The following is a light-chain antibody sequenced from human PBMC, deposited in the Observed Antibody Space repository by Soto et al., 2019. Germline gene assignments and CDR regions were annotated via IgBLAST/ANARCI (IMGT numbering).Light chain of an antibody. CDR1: TSDVGGDKF. CDR3: SSYANNHYV. V-gene: IGLV2-14*01. Sequence: QSALTQPASVSGPPGRSITITCTGTTSDVGGDKFVSWYQHHPGKAPKLMIYEVTNRPSGVSDRFSGSKSGNTASLTISGLQAEDEADYYCSSYANNHYVFGTGTKLTVL. CDR2: EVT. J-gene: IGLJ1*01.